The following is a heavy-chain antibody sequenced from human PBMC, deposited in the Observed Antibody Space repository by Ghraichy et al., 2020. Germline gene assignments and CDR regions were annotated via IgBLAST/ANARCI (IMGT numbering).Heavy chain of an antibody. CDR2: INHSGST. Sequence: SETLSLTCAVYGGSFSGYYWSWIRQPPGKGLEWIGEINHSGSTNYNPSLKSRVTISVDTSKNQFSLNLSSVTAADTAVYYCARVFPSTSHLDYWGQGTLVTVSS. CDR1: GGSFSGYY. J-gene: IGHJ4*02. D-gene: IGHD2-2*01. V-gene: IGHV4-34*01. CDR3: ARVFPSTSHLDY.